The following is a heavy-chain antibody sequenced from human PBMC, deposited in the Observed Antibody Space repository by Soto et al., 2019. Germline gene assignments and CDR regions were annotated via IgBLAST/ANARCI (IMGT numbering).Heavy chain of an antibody. CDR3: ARDRYSSGWLDAFDI. CDR2: IKTDGSSI. J-gene: IGHJ3*02. CDR1: GFAFCRYW. Sequence: GGSLRLSCAASGFAFCRYWMHWVRQAPGKGLVWVSRIKTDGSSISYADSVKGRFTTSRDNAKNTLYLQMSSLRAEDTAVYYCARDRYSSGWLDAFDIWGQGTMVTVS. V-gene: IGHV3-74*01. D-gene: IGHD6-19*01.